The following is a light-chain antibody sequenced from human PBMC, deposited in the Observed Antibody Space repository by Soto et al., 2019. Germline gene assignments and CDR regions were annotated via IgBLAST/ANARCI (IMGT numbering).Light chain of an antibody. CDR2: EVS. V-gene: IGLV2-14*03. CDR3: SSYTSSSTRV. Sequence: QSVLTQPASVSGSPGQSIAISCTGTSSDIGAYDYVSWCQQHPDKAPKLMIYEVSNRPSGVSDRFSGSKSVNTATLTISGLHAVDEADYYCSSYTSSSTRVFGTGTKVTVL. J-gene: IGLJ1*01. CDR1: SSDIGAYDY.